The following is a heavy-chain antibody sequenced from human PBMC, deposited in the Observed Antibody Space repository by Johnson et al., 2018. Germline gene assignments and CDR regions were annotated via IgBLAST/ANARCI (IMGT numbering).Heavy chain of an antibody. Sequence: VQLVESGGGVVQXWRSLRLSCAASGFTFSSYAMHWVRQAPGKGLEWVAVISYDGSNKYSADSVKGRFTISRDNSKNTPYLKMNSLRAEETAVYYCAKVQKYCSGGSCYPPYYYYYYMDVWGKGTTVTVSS. J-gene: IGHJ6*03. V-gene: IGHV3-30-3*01. CDR2: ISYDGSNK. CDR1: GFTFSSYA. D-gene: IGHD2-15*01. CDR3: AKVQKYCSGGSCYPPYYYYYYMDV.